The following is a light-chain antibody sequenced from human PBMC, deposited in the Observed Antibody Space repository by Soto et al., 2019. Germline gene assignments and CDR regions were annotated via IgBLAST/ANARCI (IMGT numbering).Light chain of an antibody. V-gene: IGKV1-39*01. CDR1: QSISSY. J-gene: IGKJ5*01. Sequence: IQMTQSPSSLSASVGDRVTITCRASQSISSYLNWYQQKPGKAPKLLIYAASSLQSGVPSRFSGSGSGTDFTLTISSLQPEDFATYYCQQSYSTGVTFGQGTRLEIK. CDR3: QQSYSTGVT. CDR2: AAS.